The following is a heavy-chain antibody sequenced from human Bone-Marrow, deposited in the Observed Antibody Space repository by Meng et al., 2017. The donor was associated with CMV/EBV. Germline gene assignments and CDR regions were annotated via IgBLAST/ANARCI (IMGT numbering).Heavy chain of an antibody. D-gene: IGHD2-2*01. CDR3: ARVVPAAIGGWY. CDR2: ISSSSSYI. Sequence: GGSLRLSCAASGFTFSSYSMNWVRQAPGKGLEWVSSISSSSSYIYYADSVKGRFTISRDNVKNSLYLQMNSLRAEDTAVYYCARVVPAAIGGWYWGQGTLVTVSS. V-gene: IGHV3-21*01. CDR1: GFTFSSYS. J-gene: IGHJ4*02.